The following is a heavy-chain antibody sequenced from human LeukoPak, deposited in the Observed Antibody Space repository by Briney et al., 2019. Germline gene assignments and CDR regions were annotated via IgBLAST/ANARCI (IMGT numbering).Heavy chain of an antibody. Sequence: ASEKVFCRASVYTLPSYGIRGVREAPGQGREGRGCISAYKGNTNYAQKLQDRVTMTTDTSTRTAYMELRSLRSDDTAVYYCARDLPYYYDSSGYYYGYYFDYWGQGTLVTVSS. CDR1: VYTLPSYG. CDR2: ISAYKGNT. J-gene: IGHJ4*02. V-gene: IGHV1-18*01. D-gene: IGHD3-22*01. CDR3: ARDLPYYYDSSGYYYGYYFDY.